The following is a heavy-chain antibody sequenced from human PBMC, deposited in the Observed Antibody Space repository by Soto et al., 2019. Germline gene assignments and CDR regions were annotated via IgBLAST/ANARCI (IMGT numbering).Heavy chain of an antibody. CDR1: GFTFSSYS. CDR3: ARIMLYAACYYYYYGMDV. Sequence: EVQLVESGGGLVQPGGSLRLSCAASGFTFSSYSMNWVRQAPGKGLEWVSYISSSSSTIYYADSVKGRFTISRDNAKNSLYLQMNSLRDEDTAVYYCARIMLYAACYYYYYGMDVWGQGTTVTVSS. V-gene: IGHV3-48*02. J-gene: IGHJ6*02. CDR2: ISSSSSTI. D-gene: IGHD2-8*01.